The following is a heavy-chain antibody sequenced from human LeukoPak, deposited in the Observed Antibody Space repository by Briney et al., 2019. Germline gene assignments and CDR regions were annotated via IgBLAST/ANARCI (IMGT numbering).Heavy chain of an antibody. J-gene: IGHJ4*02. V-gene: IGHV4-38-2*02. Sequence: NPSETLSLTCTVSGYSISSGYYWGWIRQPPGKGLEWIGSIYHSGSTYYNPSLKSRVTISVDTSKNQFSLKLSSVTAADTAVYYCASDSSGYSLIWGQGTLVTVSS. CDR2: IYHSGST. CDR3: ASDSSGYSLI. D-gene: IGHD3-22*01. CDR1: GYSISSGYY.